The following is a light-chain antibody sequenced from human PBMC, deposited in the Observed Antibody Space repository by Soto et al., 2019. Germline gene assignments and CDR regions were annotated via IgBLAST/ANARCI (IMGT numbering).Light chain of an antibody. V-gene: IGKV1-5*03. CDR3: QQYKTYWT. CDR2: KAS. CDR1: QSVSSW. J-gene: IGKJ1*01. Sequence: IHMTQSPSTLSASLGYGLTITVRASQSVSSWLAWFQQKPGKAPKLLIYKASTLQSGVSSRFSGGGSGTEFTLTISSLQPDDFATYYCQQYKTYWTFGPGTKVDIK.